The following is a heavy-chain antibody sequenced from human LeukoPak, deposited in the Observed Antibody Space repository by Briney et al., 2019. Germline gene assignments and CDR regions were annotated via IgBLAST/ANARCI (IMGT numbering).Heavy chain of an antibody. CDR3: ARDSGRGYGSGSYYFPYYFDY. CDR2: ISSSGSTI. J-gene: IGHJ4*02. Sequence: GGSLRLSCAASGFTFSDYYMSWIRQAPGKGLEWVSYISSSGSTIYHADSVKGRFTISRDNAKNSLYLQMNSLRAEDTAVYYCARDSGRGYGSGSYYFPYYFDYWGQGTLVTVFS. D-gene: IGHD3-10*01. CDR1: GFTFSDYY. V-gene: IGHV3-11*01.